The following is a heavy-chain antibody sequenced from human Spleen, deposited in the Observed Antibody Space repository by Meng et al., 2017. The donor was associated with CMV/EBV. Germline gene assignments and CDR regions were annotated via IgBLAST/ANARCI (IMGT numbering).Heavy chain of an antibody. CDR2: IYFTGST. Sequence: ESLKISCTVSGGSISTSSYYWGWLRQPPGKGLEWIGSIYFTGSTYYSPSLKSRVTISIDTSRNQFSLKLRSLTAADTAVYYCARESAGTFDYWGQGTLVTVSS. CDR3: ARESAGTFDY. V-gene: IGHV4-39*07. D-gene: IGHD6-13*01. J-gene: IGHJ4*02. CDR1: GGSISTSSYY.